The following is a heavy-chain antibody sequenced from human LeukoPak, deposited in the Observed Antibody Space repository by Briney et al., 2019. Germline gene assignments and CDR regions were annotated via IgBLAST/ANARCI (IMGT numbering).Heavy chain of an antibody. J-gene: IGHJ5*02. V-gene: IGHV1-24*01. CDR3: ARNWGEFDP. D-gene: IGHD7-27*01. CDR1: GYTLTELS. Sequence: ASVKVSCKVSGYTLTELSMHWVRQAPGKGLEWMGGFDPEDGETIYAQKFQGRVTMTRSTSISTAYMELSSLRSEDTAVYYCARNWGEFDPWGQGTLVTVSS. CDR2: FDPEDGET.